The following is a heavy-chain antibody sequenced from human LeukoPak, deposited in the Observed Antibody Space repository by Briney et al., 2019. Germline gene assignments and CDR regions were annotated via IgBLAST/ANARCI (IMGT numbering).Heavy chain of an antibody. CDR1: GFTFSFYW. CDR3: AFGGVIAWYFDY. V-gene: IGHV3-7*01. J-gene: IGHJ4*02. CDR2: IKQDGTEE. Sequence: GGSLRLSCAASGFTFSFYWLSWVRQAPGKGLEWVASIKQDGTEEQYVDSVKGRFTISRDTAKSSLYPQMNSLRGEDTAVYYCAFGGVIAWYFDYWGEGTLVTVSS. D-gene: IGHD3-16*02.